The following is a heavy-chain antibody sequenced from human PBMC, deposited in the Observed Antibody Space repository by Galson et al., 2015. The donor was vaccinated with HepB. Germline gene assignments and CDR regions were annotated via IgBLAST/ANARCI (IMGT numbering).Heavy chain of an antibody. CDR2: ISSTGTTM. CDR1: GFTFSSYT. J-gene: IGHJ2*01. Sequence: SLRLSCAASGFTFSSYTMNWVRQAPGKGLESVSYISSTGTTMYYAHSAKGRFTISRDNAQHSLYLQMNSLRDEDTAVYYCARVYFGSGSSSAYWYFDLWGRGALVTVSS. CDR3: ARVYFGSGSSSAYWYFDL. V-gene: IGHV3-48*02. D-gene: IGHD3-10*01.